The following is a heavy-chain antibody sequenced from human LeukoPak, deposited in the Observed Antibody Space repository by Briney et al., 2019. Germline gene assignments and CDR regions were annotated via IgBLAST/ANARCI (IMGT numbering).Heavy chain of an antibody. D-gene: IGHD2-2*01. CDR2: IYYTGST. CDR1: GYSISNYY. Sequence: PSETLSLTCTVSGYSISNYYGSWIRQSPGKGLEWLGYIYYTGSTNYNPALKTRVTISVDPSRHQLSLKLSSVTAAGTAVYYCARSGGKYQGLAFDYWGQGALVTVSS. J-gene: IGHJ4*02. CDR3: ARSGGKYQGLAFDY. V-gene: IGHV4-59*01.